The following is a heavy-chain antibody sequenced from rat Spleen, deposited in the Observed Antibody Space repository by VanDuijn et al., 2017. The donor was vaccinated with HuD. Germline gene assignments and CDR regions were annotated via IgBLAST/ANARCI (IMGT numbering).Heavy chain of an antibody. J-gene: IGHJ2*01. D-gene: IGHD1-2*01. CDR2: IWGDGST. Sequence: QVQLKESGPGLVRPSQTPSLTCTVSGFSLISYSVHWIRQPPGKGLEWMGGIWGDGSTDYNSALKSRLSISRDTSKSQVFLTMSSLQTEDTATYYCARGDYSSPRGGYWGQGVTVTVSS. CDR3: ARGDYSSPRGGY. CDR1: GFSLISYS. V-gene: IGHV2-1*01.